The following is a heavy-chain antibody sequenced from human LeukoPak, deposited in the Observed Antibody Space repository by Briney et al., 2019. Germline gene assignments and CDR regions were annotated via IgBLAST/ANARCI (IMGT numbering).Heavy chain of an antibody. CDR3: ARIGHEDYYFDY. CDR2: IYYSGST. CDR1: GGSISSYY. V-gene: IGHV4-59*01. J-gene: IGHJ4*02. Sequence: TLSLTCTVPGGSISSYYWSWIRQPPGKGLEWIGYIYYSGSTNYNPSLKSRVTISVDTSKNQFSLKLSSVTAADTAVYYCARIGHEDYYFDYWGQGTLVTVSS.